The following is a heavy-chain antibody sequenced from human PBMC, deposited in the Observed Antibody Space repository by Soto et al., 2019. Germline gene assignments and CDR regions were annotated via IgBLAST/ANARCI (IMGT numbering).Heavy chain of an antibody. D-gene: IGHD2-2*03. J-gene: IGHJ4*02. CDR2: ISWNIGDI. CDR3: AKDNDLDRDGPFDY. CDR1: GFSFDDYG. V-gene: IGHV3-9*01. Sequence: EVQLVESGGGSVQPGRSLRLSCAASGFSFDDYGMHWVRQGPGKVLECVSGISWNIGDIYYADSVKGRFTISRDNAKRSLYLQMNSLRTEDTALYYCAKDNDLDRDGPFDYWGQGILVTVSS.